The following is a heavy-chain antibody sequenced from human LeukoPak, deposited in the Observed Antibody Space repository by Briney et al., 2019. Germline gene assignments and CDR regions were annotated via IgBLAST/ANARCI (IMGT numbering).Heavy chain of an antibody. CDR3: VREGGIAAGPFDY. Sequence: SETLSLTCSVSGGSISYYWVWIRQPPGKGLEWIGSIYYTGSTYYNPSLKSRVTLSLDTSKNQFSLKLSSVTAADTAVYYCVREGGIAAGPFDYWGQGTLVTVSS. V-gene: IGHV4-39*07. D-gene: IGHD6-13*01. J-gene: IGHJ4*02. CDR2: IYYTGST. CDR1: GGSISYY.